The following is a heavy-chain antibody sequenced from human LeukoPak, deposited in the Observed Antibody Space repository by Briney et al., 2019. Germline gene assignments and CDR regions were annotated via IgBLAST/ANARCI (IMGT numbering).Heavy chain of an antibody. Sequence: PGGSLRLSCAASGFTFSSYSMNWVRQAPGKGLEWVSSISSSSSYIYYADSGKGRFTISRDNAKNSLYLQMNSLRAEDTAVYYCARGSVEWELLTPNFDYWGQGTLVTVSS. CDR2: ISSSSSYI. CDR1: GFTFSSYS. D-gene: IGHD1-26*01. J-gene: IGHJ4*02. CDR3: ARGSVEWELLTPNFDY. V-gene: IGHV3-21*01.